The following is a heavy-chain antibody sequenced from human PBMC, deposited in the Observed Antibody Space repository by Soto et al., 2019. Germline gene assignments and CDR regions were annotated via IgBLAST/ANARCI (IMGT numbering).Heavy chain of an antibody. CDR2: IYYSGST. CDR1: GGSINSGDYH. Sequence: KTSETLSLTCTVSGGSINSGDYHWSWIRQSPGKGLEWIGAIYYSGSTYYNPSLKSRIRISVDTSNNQFSLKLSSVTAADTAVYYCARGGYCSSTSCYRLYWFDPCGQGTLVTVSS. CDR3: ARGGYCSSTSCYRLYWFDP. D-gene: IGHD2-2*01. V-gene: IGHV4-30-4*01. J-gene: IGHJ5*02.